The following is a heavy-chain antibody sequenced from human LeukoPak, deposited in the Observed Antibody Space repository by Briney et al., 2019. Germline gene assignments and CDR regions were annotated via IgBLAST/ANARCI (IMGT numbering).Heavy chain of an antibody. J-gene: IGHJ4*02. CDR3: ARQGSSWYGSFDY. Sequence: GESLKISCKGSEYSFTSYWIGWVRQMPGKGLEWMGIIYPGDSDTRYSPSFQGQVTISADKSVTTAYLQWSSLKVSDTAMYYCARQGSSWYGSFDYWGQGTLVTASS. CDR2: IYPGDSDT. CDR1: EYSFTSYW. D-gene: IGHD6-13*01. V-gene: IGHV5-51*01.